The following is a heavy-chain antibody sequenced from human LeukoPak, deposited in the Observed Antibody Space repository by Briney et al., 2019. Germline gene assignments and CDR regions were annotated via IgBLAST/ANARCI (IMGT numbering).Heavy chain of an antibody. D-gene: IGHD3-16*01. J-gene: IGHJ3*02. Sequence: GASLRLSCAASGFTFSSYAMHWVRQAPGKGLEWVAVISYDGSNKYYADSVKGRFTISRDNSKNTLYLQMNSLRAEDTAVYYXXXXXXXXXXXXXXGSWWGAFDIWGQGTMVTVSS. V-gene: IGHV3-30-3*01. CDR1: GFTFSSYA. CDR2: ISYDGSNK. CDR3: XXXXXXXXXXXXXGSWWGAFDI.